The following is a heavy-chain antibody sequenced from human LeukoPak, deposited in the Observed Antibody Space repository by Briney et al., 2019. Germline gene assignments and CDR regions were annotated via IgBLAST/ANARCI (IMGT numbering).Heavy chain of an antibody. V-gene: IGHV3-48*01. CDR3: GRDGGVAYGLDV. J-gene: IGHJ6*02. D-gene: IGHD3-3*01. CDR2: TSGDSKVI. Sequence: GGSLRLSCVASRFTFKSHNMNWVRQAPGKGLEWVSFTSGDSKVIYYADSVKGRFTISRDNAKNSLYLQMNSLRADDTAVYYRGRDGGVAYGLDVWGQGTTVTVSS. CDR1: RFTFKSHN.